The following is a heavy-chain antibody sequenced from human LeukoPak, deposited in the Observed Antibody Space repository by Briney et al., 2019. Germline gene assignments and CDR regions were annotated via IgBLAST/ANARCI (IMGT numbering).Heavy chain of an antibody. CDR3: ASYFWSGYYYDY. CDR1: GGTSSSYT. CDR2: IIPILGIA. Sequence: SVKVSCKASGGTSSSYTISWVRQAPGQGLEWMGRIIPILGIANYAQKFQGRVTITADKSTSTAYMELSSLRSEDTAVYYCASYFWSGYYYDYWGQGTLVTVSS. V-gene: IGHV1-69*02. J-gene: IGHJ4*02. D-gene: IGHD3-3*01.